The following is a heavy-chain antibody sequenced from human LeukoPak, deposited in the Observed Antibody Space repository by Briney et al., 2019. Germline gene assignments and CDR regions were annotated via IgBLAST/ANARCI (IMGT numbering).Heavy chain of an antibody. CDR3: AKDLGKHMVRGVNWFDP. Sequence: GGSLRLSCAASGFTFSSYAMSWVRQAPGKGLEWVSAISGSGGSTYYADSVKGRFTISRDNSKNTLYLQMNSLRAEDTAVYYCAKDLGKHMVRGVNWFDPWGQGTLVTVSS. CDR2: ISGSGGST. V-gene: IGHV3-23*01. J-gene: IGHJ5*02. CDR1: GFTFSSYA. D-gene: IGHD3-10*01.